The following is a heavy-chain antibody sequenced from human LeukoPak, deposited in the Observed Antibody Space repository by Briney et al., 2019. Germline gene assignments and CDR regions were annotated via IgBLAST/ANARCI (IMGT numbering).Heavy chain of an antibody. J-gene: IGHJ3*02. CDR2: IYYSGST. CDR3: ARQKHDSSGYLDAFDI. CDR1: GGSISSGDYY. D-gene: IGHD3-22*01. V-gene: IGHV4-30-4*01. Sequence: SQTLSLTCTVSGGSISSGDYYWSWIRQPPGKGLEWIGYIYYSGSTYYNPSLKSRVTISVDTSKNQFSLKLSSVTAADTAVYYCARQKHDSSGYLDAFDIWGQGTMATVSS.